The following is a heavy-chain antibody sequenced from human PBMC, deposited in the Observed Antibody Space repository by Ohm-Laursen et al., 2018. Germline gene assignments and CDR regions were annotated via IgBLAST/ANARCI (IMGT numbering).Heavy chain of an antibody. CDR2: ISNSSSTI. Sequence: SLRLSCAASGFTFSSYSMNWVRQAPGKGLEWVSYISNSSSTIYYADSVKGRFTISRDNAKNSLYLQMNSLRAEDTAVYYCARLIRFDYWGQGTLVTVSS. CDR3: ARLIRFDY. V-gene: IGHV3-48*01. J-gene: IGHJ4*02. CDR1: GFTFSSYS.